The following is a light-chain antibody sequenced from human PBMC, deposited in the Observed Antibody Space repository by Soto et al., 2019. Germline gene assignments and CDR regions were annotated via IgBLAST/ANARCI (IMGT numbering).Light chain of an antibody. CDR3: CSYAGSSTTV. V-gene: IGLV2-11*01. J-gene: IGLJ1*01. CDR1: SSDVGGYNY. Sequence: QSARTQPRSVSGSPGQSVTISCTGTSSDVGGYNYVPWYQQHPGKAPKLMIYDVSKRPSGVSDRFSGSTSGTTASLTISGLQAEDEADYYCCSYAGSSTTVLGTGTKVTVL. CDR2: DVS.